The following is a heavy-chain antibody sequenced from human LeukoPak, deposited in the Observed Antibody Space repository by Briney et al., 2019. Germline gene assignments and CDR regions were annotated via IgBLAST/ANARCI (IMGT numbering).Heavy chain of an antibody. CDR2: ISSSSSYI. CDR1: GFTFSSYS. CDR3: ARDHTGSGYYSGDY. J-gene: IGHJ4*02. V-gene: IGHV3-21*05. D-gene: IGHD3-22*01. Sequence: GGSLRLSCAASGFTFSSYSMNCVRQAPGKGLEWVSYISSSSSYIYYADSVKGRFTISRDNAKNSLYLQMNSLRAEDTAVYYCARDHTGSGYYSGDYWGQGTLVTVSS.